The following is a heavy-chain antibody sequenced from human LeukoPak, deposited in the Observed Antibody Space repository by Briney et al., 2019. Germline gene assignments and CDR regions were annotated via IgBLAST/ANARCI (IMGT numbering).Heavy chain of an antibody. CDR3: ARDLVTVTKGFDI. Sequence: SETLSLTCNVSGGSIDNSTYYWGWIRQPPGKGLEWIGNIFYSGSTNYNPSLKSRVTISIDTSKNQFSLKLSSVTAADTAVYYCARDLVTVTKGFDIWGQGTMVSVSS. V-gene: IGHV4-39*07. CDR1: GGSIDNSTYY. CDR2: IFYSGST. D-gene: IGHD4-17*01. J-gene: IGHJ3*02.